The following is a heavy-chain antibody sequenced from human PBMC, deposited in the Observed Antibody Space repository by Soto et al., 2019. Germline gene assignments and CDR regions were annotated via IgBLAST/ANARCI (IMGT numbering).Heavy chain of an antibody. V-gene: IGHV2-26*01. CDR2: IFSNDEK. Sequence: QVTLKESGPVLVKPTETLTLTCTVSGFSLSNARMGVSWIRQPPGKALEWLAHIFSNDEKSYSTSLKSRLTIPKHPSKSQVVLTMTNMDPVDTATYYCARSVRQWMYNWFDPWGQGTLVTVSS. D-gene: IGHD6-19*01. J-gene: IGHJ5*02. CDR3: ARSVRQWMYNWFDP. CDR1: GFSLSNARMG.